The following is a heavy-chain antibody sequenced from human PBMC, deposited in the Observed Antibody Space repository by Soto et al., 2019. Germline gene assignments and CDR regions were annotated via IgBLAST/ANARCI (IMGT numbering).Heavy chain of an antibody. V-gene: IGHV3-9*01. CDR1: GFTFDDYA. CDR3: AKDDAAARPYYFDY. Sequence: GGSLRLSCAASGFTFDDYAMHWVRQAPGKGLEWVSGISWNSGSIGYADSVKGRFTISRDNSKNTLYLQMNSLRAEDTAVYYCAKDDAAARPYYFDYWGQGTLVTVSS. CDR2: ISWNSGSI. J-gene: IGHJ4*02. D-gene: IGHD2-2*01.